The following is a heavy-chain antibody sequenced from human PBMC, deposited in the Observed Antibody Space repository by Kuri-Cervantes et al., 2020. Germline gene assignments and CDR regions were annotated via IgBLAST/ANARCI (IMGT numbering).Heavy chain of an antibody. CDR3: VRSMWFGEFGFYYYYGMDV. CDR1: GFTFSSYW. D-gene: IGHD3-10*01. CDR2: INSDGSST. J-gene: IGHJ6*02. Sequence: GGSLRLSCAASGFTFSSYWMHWVRQAPGKGLVWVSRINSDGSSTSYADSVKGRFTISRDNSKNTLYLQMNSLRAEDTAVYYCVRSMWFGEFGFYYYYGMDVWGQGTTVTVSS. V-gene: IGHV3-74*01.